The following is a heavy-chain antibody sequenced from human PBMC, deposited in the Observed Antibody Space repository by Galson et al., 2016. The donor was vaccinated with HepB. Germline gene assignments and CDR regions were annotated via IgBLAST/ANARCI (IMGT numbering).Heavy chain of an antibody. J-gene: IGHJ6*02. CDR2: ISYDGSNK. D-gene: IGHD3-10*01. V-gene: IGHV3-30*04. Sequence: SLRLSCAASGSTFSGYAMHWVRQAPGKGLEWVAVISYDGSNKYYADSVKGRFTISRDNSKNTLYLQMNSLRAEDTAVYYCARDGPNKLTWGGRYFYYGRDVWGQGTTVTVAS. CDR3: ARDGPNKLTWGGRYFYYGRDV. CDR1: GSTFSGYA.